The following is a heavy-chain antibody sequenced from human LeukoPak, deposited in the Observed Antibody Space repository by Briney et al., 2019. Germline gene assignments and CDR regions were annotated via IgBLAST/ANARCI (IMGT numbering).Heavy chain of an antibody. CDR3: ARRAPYCSGGSCYKTAGAGRFDY. CDR2: VSHSGST. Sequence: SETLSLTCTVSGYSISSDYYWGWIRQPPGKGLEWIASVSHSGSTYYNPSLKSRVTISVDTSKNQFSLKLSSVTAADTAVYYCARRAPYCSGGSCYKTAGAGRFDYWGQGTLVTVSS. D-gene: IGHD2-15*01. V-gene: IGHV4-38-2*02. CDR1: GYSISSDYY. J-gene: IGHJ4*02.